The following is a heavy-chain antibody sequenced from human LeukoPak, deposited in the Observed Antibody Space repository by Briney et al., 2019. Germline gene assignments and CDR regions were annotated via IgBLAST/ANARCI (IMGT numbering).Heavy chain of an antibody. D-gene: IGHD4-17*01. J-gene: IGHJ4*02. CDR3: ARAIINYGDYETFDY. V-gene: IGHV4-59*13. CDR2: IYYSGST. Sequence: PSETLSLTCTVSGGSISSYYWSWIRQPPGKGLEWIGYIYYSGSTNYNPSLKSRVTISVDTSKNQFSLKLSSVTAADTAVYYCARAIINYGDYETFDYWGQGTLVTVSS. CDR1: GGSISSYY.